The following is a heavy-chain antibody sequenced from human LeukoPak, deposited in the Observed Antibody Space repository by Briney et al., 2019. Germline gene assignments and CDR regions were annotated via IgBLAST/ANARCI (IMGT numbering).Heavy chain of an antibody. CDR1: GGSISNYY. J-gene: IGHJ5*02. V-gene: IGHV4-4*07. Sequence: SETLSLTCTVSGGSISNYYWSWIRQPAGKGLEWIGRIYTSGSTNYNPSLKSRVTMSVDTSKNQFSLKLSSVTAADTAVYYCARDLRVPYYYGSGSFKFWFDPWGQGTLVTVSS. D-gene: IGHD3-10*01. CDR2: IYTSGST. CDR3: ARDLRVPYYYGSGSFKFWFDP.